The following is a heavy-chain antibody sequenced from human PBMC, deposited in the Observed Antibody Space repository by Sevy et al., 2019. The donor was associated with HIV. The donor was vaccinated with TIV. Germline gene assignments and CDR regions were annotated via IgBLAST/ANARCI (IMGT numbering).Heavy chain of an antibody. CDR2: INPSGGST. CDR1: GYTFTSYY. V-gene: IGHV1-46*01. J-gene: IGHJ3*02. CDR3: ARDHTLTYYYDSSGHDAFDI. Sequence: ASVKVSCKASGYTFTSYYMHWVRQAPGQGLEWMGIINPSGGSTSYAQKFQGRVTMTRDTSTSTVYMELSSPRSEDTAVYYCARDHTLTYYYDSSGHDAFDIWGQGTMVTVSS. D-gene: IGHD3-22*01.